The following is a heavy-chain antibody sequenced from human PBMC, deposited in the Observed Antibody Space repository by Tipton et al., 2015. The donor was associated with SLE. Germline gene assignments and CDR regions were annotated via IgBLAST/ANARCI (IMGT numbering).Heavy chain of an antibody. J-gene: IGHJ4*02. Sequence: QSGAEVKKPGASVKVSCKASGYTFTGYYMHWVRQAPGQGLEWMGWINSNSGGTNYAQKFQGRVTMTRDTSISTAYMELSRLRSDDTAVYYCARDTSRGYYYDSSGYPGYWGQGTLVTVSS. V-gene: IGHV1-2*02. CDR2: INSNSGGT. CDR3: ARDTSRGYYYDSSGYPGY. D-gene: IGHD3-22*01. CDR1: GYTFTGYY.